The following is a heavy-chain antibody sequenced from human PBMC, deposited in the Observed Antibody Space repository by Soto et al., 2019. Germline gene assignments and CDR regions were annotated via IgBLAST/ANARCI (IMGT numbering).Heavy chain of an antibody. J-gene: IGHJ4*02. V-gene: IGHV4-59*01. CDR1: GGSISSYY. CDR3: ASEGIAAAGHS. CDR2: IYYSGST. Sequence: SETLSLTCTVSGGSISSYYWSWIRQPPGKGLEWIGYIYYSGSTNYNPSLKSRVTISVDTSKNQLSLKLSSVTAADTAVDYWASEGIAAAGHSWGQGTLVNVSS. D-gene: IGHD6-13*01.